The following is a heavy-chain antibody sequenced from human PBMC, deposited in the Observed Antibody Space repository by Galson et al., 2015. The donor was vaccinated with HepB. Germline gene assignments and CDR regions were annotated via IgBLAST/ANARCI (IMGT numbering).Heavy chain of an antibody. CDR2: ITSDGTTM. J-gene: IGHJ4*02. CDR3: ARDSFGEGPEFDY. CDR1: GFTFNHYY. D-gene: IGHD3-10*01. Sequence: SLRLSCAASGFTFNHYYMNWIRQAPGKGLEWVSYITSDGTTMYYADSVKGRFTISRDNAKNSLYLEMNSLRAEDTAVYYCARDSFGEGPEFDYWGQETLVTVSS. V-gene: IGHV3-11*01.